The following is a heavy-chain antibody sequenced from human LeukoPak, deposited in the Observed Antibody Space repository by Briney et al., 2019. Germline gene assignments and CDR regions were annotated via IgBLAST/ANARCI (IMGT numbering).Heavy chain of an antibody. CDR1: GYTFTGYY. D-gene: IGHD3-22*01. Sequence: ASVKVSCKASGYTFTGYYMHWVRQAPGQGLEWMGWINPNSDGTNYAQKFQGRVTMTRDTSISTAYMELSRLRFDDTAVYYCASASDDSSGYYEVGYWGQGTLVTVSS. CDR3: ASASDDSSGYYEVGY. J-gene: IGHJ4*02. V-gene: IGHV1-2*02. CDR2: INPNSDGT.